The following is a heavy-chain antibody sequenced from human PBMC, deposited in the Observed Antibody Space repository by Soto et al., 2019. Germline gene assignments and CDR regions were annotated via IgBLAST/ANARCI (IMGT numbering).Heavy chain of an antibody. J-gene: IGHJ4*02. CDR1: GGTFSSYT. Sequence: QVQLVQSGAEVKKPGSSVKVSCKASGGTFSSYTISWVRQAPGQGLEWMGRIIPILGIANYAQKFQGRVTITADKSTSTAYMELSSLRSEDTAVYYCARARSAAAAGPPIDYWGQGTLVTVSS. CDR2: IIPILGIA. CDR3: ARARSAAAAGPPIDY. D-gene: IGHD6-13*01. V-gene: IGHV1-69*02.